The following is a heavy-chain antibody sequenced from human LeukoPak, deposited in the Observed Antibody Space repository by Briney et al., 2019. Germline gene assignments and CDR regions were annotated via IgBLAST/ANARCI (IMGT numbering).Heavy chain of an antibody. CDR2: IWYDGSNK. Sequence: GGSLRLSCATSGFTFSSYGMHWVRQAPGKGLEWVAVIWYDGSNKYYADSVKGRFTISRDNSKNTLYLQMNSLRAEDTAVYYCARDREQLVLAYFDYWGQGTLVTVSS. V-gene: IGHV3-33*08. D-gene: IGHD6-6*01. CDR3: ARDREQLVLAYFDY. CDR1: GFTFSSYG. J-gene: IGHJ4*02.